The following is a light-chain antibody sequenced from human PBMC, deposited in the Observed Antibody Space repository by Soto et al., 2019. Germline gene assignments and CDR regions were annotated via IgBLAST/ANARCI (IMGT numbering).Light chain of an antibody. J-gene: IGKJ1*01. V-gene: IGKV1-5*03. Sequence: IQMTQSPSTLSASVGDRVTITCRASQSISSWLAWYQQKPGKAPKLLIYKASSLESGVPSRFSGSESGTEFTLTISSLQPDDFATYYCQQYNSFTTFGQGTKVEIK. CDR1: QSISSW. CDR3: QQYNSFTT. CDR2: KAS.